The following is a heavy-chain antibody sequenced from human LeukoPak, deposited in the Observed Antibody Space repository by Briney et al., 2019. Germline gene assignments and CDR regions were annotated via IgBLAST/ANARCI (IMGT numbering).Heavy chain of an antibody. CDR1: GYTFTGYY. CDR3: ARGVDFWSGYYYYYYMDV. V-gene: IGHV1-2*02. Sequence: ASVKVSCKASGYTFTGYYMHWVRQAPGQGLEWMGWINPNSGGTNYAQKFQGRVTITRNTSISTAYMELSSLRSEDTAVYYCARGVDFWSGYYYYYYMDVWGKGTTVTVSS. D-gene: IGHD3-3*01. J-gene: IGHJ6*03. CDR2: INPNSGGT.